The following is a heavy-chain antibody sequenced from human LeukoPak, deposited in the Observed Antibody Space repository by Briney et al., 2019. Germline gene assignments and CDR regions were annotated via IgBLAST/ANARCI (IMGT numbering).Heavy chain of an antibody. CDR1: GGSISSGGFY. CDR2: IYHSGST. D-gene: IGHD4-17*01. J-gene: IGHJ4*02. CDR3: ARKDYGDHRGFDY. Sequence: SETLSLTCTVSGGSISSGGFYWSWIRQPPGRGLEWIGYIYHSGSTYYNPSLKSRLTISVDRSKNQFSLKLSSVTVADTAVYYCARKDYGDHRGFDYWGQGTLVTVSS. V-gene: IGHV4-30-2*01.